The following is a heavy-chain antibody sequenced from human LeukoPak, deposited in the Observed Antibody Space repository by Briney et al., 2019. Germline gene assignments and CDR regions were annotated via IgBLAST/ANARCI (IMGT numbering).Heavy chain of an antibody. CDR2: IRSDGRNK. J-gene: IGHJ4*02. Sequence: GGSLRLSCAASGFSFSSYGMHWVRQAPGKGLEWVAFIRSDGRNKYYADSVKGRFTISRDNSKNTLYLQMNSLRAEDTAVYYCAKGWWFHDWWGQGTLVTVSS. V-gene: IGHV3-30*02. D-gene: IGHD2-15*01. CDR3: AKGWWFHDW. CDR1: GFSFSSYG.